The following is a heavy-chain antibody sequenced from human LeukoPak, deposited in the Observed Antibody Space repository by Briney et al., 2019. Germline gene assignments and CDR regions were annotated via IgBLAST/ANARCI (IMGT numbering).Heavy chain of an antibody. CDR3: ASGSRTGEELDY. CDR2: ISSSSSTI. V-gene: IGHV3-48*01. CDR1: GFTFSSYS. Sequence: GGSLRLSCAASGFTFSSYSMNWVRQAPGKGLEWVSYISSSSSTIYYADPVKGRFTISRDNAKSSLYLQMNSLRADDMAVYYCASGSRTGEELDYWGQGTLVTVSS. D-gene: IGHD1-1*01. J-gene: IGHJ4*02.